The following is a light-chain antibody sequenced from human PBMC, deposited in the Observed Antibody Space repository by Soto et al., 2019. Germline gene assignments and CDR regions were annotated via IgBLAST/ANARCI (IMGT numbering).Light chain of an antibody. V-gene: IGLV1-51*01. J-gene: IGLJ3*02. CDR3: GTWDSSLSVWV. CDR1: SSNIGSHY. CDR2: DNN. Sequence: QSVLTQPPSVSAAPGQKVTISCSGSSSNIGSHYVSWYQQLPGTAPKLLMYDNNRRPSGIPDRFSGSKSGTSATLGITGLQTGDEADYYCGTWDSSLSVWVFGGGTKLTVL.